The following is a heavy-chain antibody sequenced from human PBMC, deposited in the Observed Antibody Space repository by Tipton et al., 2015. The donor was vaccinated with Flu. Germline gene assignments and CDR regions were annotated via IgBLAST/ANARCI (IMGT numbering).Heavy chain of an antibody. D-gene: IGHD1-26*01. V-gene: IGHV4-39*07. CDR3: AREGRNSGGLDY. Sequence: TLSLTCTVSGASISSRSYYWGWIRQPPGKGLEWIGCIYSSGSTYYNPSLKSRVTMSVDTSKNQFSLKLSSVTVADTAVYYCAREGRNSGGLDYWGQGTLVTVSS. CDR2: IYSSGST. CDR1: GASISSRSYY. J-gene: IGHJ4*02.